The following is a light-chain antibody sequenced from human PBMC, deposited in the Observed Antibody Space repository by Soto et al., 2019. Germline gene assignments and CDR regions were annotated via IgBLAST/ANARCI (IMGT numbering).Light chain of an antibody. V-gene: IGKV1-9*01. CDR2: AAS. CDR1: QGISSY. J-gene: IGKJ5*01. CDR3: QQLNSYPIT. Sequence: DIQLTQSPSFLSASVGDRVTITCRASQGISSYLAWYQQKPGKAPKLLIYAASTLQSGVPSRFSGSGSGTEFTLTISSLQSEDFASYYRQQLNSYPITFGQGTRLEIK.